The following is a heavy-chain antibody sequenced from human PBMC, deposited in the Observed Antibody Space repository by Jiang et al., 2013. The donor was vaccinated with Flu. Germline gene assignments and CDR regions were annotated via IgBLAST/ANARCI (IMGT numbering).Heavy chain of an antibody. Sequence: YWIGWVRQMPGKGLEWMGIIYPGDSDTRYSPPFQGQVTISADKSISTAYLQWSSLKASDTAMYYCARQGVGGFNWFDPWGQGTLVTVSS. CDR1: YW. V-gene: IGHV5-51*01. CDR2: IYPGDSDT. J-gene: IGHJ5*02. CDR3: ARQGVGGFNWFDP.